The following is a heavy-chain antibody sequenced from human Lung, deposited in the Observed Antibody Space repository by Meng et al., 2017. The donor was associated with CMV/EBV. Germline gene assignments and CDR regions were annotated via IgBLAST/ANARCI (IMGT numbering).Heavy chain of an antibody. V-gene: IGHV3-7*01. D-gene: IGHD3-10*01. Sequence: GEXXKISCAASGFTVTRNWMTWVRQAPGKGLEWVANINEDGTDKNYLDSVKGRFTISRDNVKKSVYLQMNNLRGEDTAVYYCARPIEGIRETLDYWGQGTVVTVSS. CDR1: GFTVTRNW. J-gene: IGHJ4*02. CDR3: ARPIEGIRETLDY. CDR2: INEDGTDK.